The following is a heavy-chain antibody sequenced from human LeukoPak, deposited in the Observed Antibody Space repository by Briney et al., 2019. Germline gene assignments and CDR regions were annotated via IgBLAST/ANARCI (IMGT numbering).Heavy chain of an antibody. CDR3: ARERTLVVTATGHFDY. CDR2: ISYDGSNK. V-gene: IGHV3-30-3*01. D-gene: IGHD2-21*02. Sequence: PGGSLRLSCAASGFTFGSYAMHWVRQAPGKGLEWVAVISYDGSNKYYADSVKGRFTISRDNSKNTLYLQMNSLRAEDTAVYYCARERTLVVTATGHFDYWGQGTLVTVSS. J-gene: IGHJ4*02. CDR1: GFTFGSYA.